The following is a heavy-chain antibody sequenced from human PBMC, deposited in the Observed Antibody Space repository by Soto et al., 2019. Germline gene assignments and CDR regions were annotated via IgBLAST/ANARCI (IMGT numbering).Heavy chain of an antibody. J-gene: IGHJ4*02. CDR1: GFTFSDYY. D-gene: IGHD1-26*01. CDR2: ISSSSSYT. V-gene: IGHV3-11*05. CDR3: ERASSGSYYAGWVY. Sequence: QVQLVESGGGLVKPGGSLRLSCAASGFTFSDYYMSWIRQAPGKGLEWVSYISSSSSYTNYADSVKGRFTISRDNAKNSLYLQMNSLRAEDTAVYYCERASSGSYYAGWVYWGQGTLVTVSS.